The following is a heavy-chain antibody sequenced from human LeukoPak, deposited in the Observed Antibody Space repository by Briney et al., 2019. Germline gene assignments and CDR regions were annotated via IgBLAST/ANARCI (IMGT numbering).Heavy chain of an antibody. CDR1: GGSFSGYY. D-gene: IGHD3-10*01. V-gene: IGHV4-34*01. CDR3: ARVMWFGELSFDP. CDR2: INHSGST. J-gene: IGHJ5*02. Sequence: PSETLSLTCAVYGGSFSGYYWSWIRQPPGKGLEWIGEINHSGSTNYNPSLKSRVTISVDTSKNQFSLKLSSVTAADTAVYYCARVMWFGELSFDPWGQGTLVTVSS.